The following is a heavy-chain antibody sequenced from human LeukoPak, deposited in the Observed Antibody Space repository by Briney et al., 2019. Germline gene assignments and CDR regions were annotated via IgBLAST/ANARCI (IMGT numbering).Heavy chain of an antibody. D-gene: IGHD4-17*01. CDR3: ASLIDGDYYFDY. CDR2: ISSSSSYI. J-gene: IGHJ4*02. Sequence: GGSLRLSCAASGFTFSSYSMNWVRQAPGKGLEWVSSISSSSSYIYYADSVKGRFTISRDNAKNSLYLQMNSLRAEDTAVYYCASLIDGDYYFDYWGQGTLVTVSS. CDR1: GFTFSSYS. V-gene: IGHV3-21*01.